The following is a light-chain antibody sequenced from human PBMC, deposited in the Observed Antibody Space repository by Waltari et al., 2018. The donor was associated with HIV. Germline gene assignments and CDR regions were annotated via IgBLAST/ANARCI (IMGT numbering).Light chain of an antibody. V-gene: IGKV1-13*02. Sequence: AIQLTQSPSSLSASIGDRVTITCRASQGMSSALAWYQQRPGNVPKLLIYDASNLESGVPSRFSGSGSGTDFTLTISYLQPEDFATYYCQQFHTYPLTFGPGTKVDIK. J-gene: IGKJ3*01. CDR1: QGMSSA. CDR3: QQFHTYPLT. CDR2: DAS.